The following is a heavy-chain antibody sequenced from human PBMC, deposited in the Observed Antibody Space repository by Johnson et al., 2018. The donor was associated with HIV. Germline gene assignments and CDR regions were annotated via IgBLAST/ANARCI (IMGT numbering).Heavy chain of an antibody. CDR3: ARGAAVSGTLVDPFDI. J-gene: IGHJ3*02. V-gene: IGHV3-30-3*01. D-gene: IGHD1-26*01. CDR1: HFTFGAYA. CDR2: ASYDGDNK. Sequence: QVQLVESGGGVVQPGKSLRLSCAASHFTFGAYAIHWVRLAPGKGLEWVAVASYDGDNKYYADSVNGRFTISKDNSKDTLYMEMNNLRLEDTAVYYCARGAAVSGTLVDPFDIWGRGTMVTVS.